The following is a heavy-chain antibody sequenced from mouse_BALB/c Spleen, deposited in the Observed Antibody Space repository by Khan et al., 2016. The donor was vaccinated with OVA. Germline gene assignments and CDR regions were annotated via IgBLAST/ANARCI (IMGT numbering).Heavy chain of an antibody. CDR1: GYSITSGYA. Sequence: EVQLVESGPGLVKPSQSLSLTCTVTGYSITSGYAWNWIRQFPGNKLEWMGYISYSGATSYNPSLKSRISITRDTSKNQFFLQLNSVTNEDTAYYYGARENYDEYYFDYWGQGTTLTVSS. D-gene: IGHD2-3*01. CDR3: ARENYDEYYFDY. CDR2: ISYSGAT. J-gene: IGHJ2*01. V-gene: IGHV3-2*02.